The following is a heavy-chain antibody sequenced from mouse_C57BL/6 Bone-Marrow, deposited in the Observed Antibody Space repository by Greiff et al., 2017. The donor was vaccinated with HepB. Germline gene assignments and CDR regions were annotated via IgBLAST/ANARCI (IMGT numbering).Heavy chain of an antibody. V-gene: IGHV14-4*01. D-gene: IGHD2-1*01. CDR2: IDPENGDT. CDR3: TTDYGNFLLYFDY. CDR1: GFNIKDDY. J-gene: IGHJ2*01. Sequence: VQLQQSGAELERPGASVKLSCTASGFNIKDDYMHWVKQRPEQGLEWIGWIDPENGDTEYASKYQGKATITADTSSNTAYLQLSSLTSEDTAVYYCTTDYGNFLLYFDYWGQGTTLTVSS.